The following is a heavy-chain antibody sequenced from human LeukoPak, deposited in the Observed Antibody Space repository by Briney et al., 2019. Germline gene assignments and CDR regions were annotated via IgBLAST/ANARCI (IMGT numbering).Heavy chain of an antibody. Sequence: ASVKVSCKASGYTXTDYYVHWVRLAPGQGLEWMGWFNPNSGGTNYAQKFQGRVTMTRDTSISTAYMELSRLTSDDTGVYYCARGYAYFDYWGQGTLVTVSS. J-gene: IGHJ4*02. CDR2: FNPNSGGT. CDR3: ARGYAYFDY. V-gene: IGHV1-2*02. D-gene: IGHD2-2*01. CDR1: GYTXTDYY.